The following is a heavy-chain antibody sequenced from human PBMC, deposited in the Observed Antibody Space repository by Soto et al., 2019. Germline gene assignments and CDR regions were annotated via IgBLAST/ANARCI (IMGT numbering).Heavy chain of an antibody. CDR2: IYYIGNT. CDR3: ARHGYSGSDLRPPGVMDV. J-gene: IGHJ6*02. D-gene: IGHD5-12*01. Sequence: QLQLQESGPGLVKPSETLSLTCTVSGDSIRSSSYYWGWIRQSPGKWLEGIGSIYYIGNTSFNPSLKRRVTISVDTSKNQFTLKVSSVTAADTAVYYCARHGYSGSDLRPPGVMDVWGQGTTVTVSS. CDR1: GDSIRSSSYY. V-gene: IGHV4-39*01.